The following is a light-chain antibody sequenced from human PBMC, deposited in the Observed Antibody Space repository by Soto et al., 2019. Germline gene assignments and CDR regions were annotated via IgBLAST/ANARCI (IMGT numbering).Light chain of an antibody. J-gene: IGKJ2*01. V-gene: IGKV3-15*01. CDR1: QDIRSY. CDR3: QQYDNWPLYT. CDR2: GAS. Sequence: TVMTQSPATLSLSPGERASLSCRASQDIRSYLAWYQQKPGQAPRLLIYGASKRATGVPARFSGSGSGTDFTLTISSLKSEDFAVYHCQQYDNWPLYTFGQGTRLQI.